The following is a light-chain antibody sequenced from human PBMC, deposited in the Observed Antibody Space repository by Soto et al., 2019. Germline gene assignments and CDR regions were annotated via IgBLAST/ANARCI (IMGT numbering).Light chain of an antibody. CDR1: ESVSSSY. CDR3: QQYGSSYT. J-gene: IGKJ2*01. V-gene: IGKV3-20*01. Sequence: EFVLTQSPGTLSLSPGESGTLSCRASESVSSSYLAWYQQKPGQAPRLLIYGASSRATGIPDRFRGRGSGTDFTLTISRLEPEDFAVYYCQQYGSSYTFGQGTKLEIK. CDR2: GAS.